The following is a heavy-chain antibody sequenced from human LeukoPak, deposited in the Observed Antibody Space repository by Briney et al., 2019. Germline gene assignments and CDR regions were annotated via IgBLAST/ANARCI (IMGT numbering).Heavy chain of an antibody. V-gene: IGHV1-2*04. D-gene: IGHD4-17*01. Sequence: ASVKVSCKASGFTFTGYYIHWVRQAPGQGLEWVGWINLNSGGTNYAQKFQGWVTMTRDTSISTAYMELSRLRPDDTAVYYCARDSATVTTPYLDYWGQGTLVTVSS. J-gene: IGHJ4*02. CDR1: GFTFTGYY. CDR3: ARDSATVTTPYLDY. CDR2: INLNSGGT.